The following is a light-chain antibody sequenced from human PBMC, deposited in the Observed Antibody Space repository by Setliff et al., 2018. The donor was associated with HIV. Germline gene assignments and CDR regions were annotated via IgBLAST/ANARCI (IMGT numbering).Light chain of an antibody. V-gene: IGLV2-14*03. CDR2: DVN. CDR3: CSYSRGSTYV. J-gene: IGLJ1*01. Sequence: QSVLTQPASVTGAPGQSITISCTGTSNDIGRFNYVSWYKQFPGKGPTLVIFDVNQRPSGVSNRFSGSKSGNTASLIISGLQAEDEADYFCCSYSRGSTYVFGTGTKVTV. CDR1: SNDIGRFNY.